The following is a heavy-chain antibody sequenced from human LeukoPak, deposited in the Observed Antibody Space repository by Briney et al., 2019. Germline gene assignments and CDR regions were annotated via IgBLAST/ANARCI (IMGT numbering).Heavy chain of an antibody. J-gene: IGHJ4*02. CDR1: GYIFTHYA. V-gene: IGHV1-3*01. Sequence: GASVKVSCKASGYIFTHYAMHWVRQAPGQRLEWMGWINADNGNTRYSQELEGRVTFTRDTSASTAYMELSSLRPEDTAVYYCARDFQWEPKPKGYYFDYWGQGTLVTVSS. D-gene: IGHD1-26*01. CDR3: ARDFQWEPKPKGYYFDY. CDR2: INADNGNT.